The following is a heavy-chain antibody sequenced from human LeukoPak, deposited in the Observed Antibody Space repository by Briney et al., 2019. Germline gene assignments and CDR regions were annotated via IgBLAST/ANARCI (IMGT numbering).Heavy chain of an antibody. CDR3: ARRYYYDSSGYYGYYFDY. D-gene: IGHD3-22*01. J-gene: IGHJ4*02. CDR1: GYSFTSYW. CDR2: IYPGDSDT. V-gene: IGHV5-51*01. Sequence: GESLKISCKGSGYSFTSYWIGWVCQMPGKGLEWMGIIYPGDSDTRYSPSFQGQVTISADKSISTAYLQWSSLKASDTAMYYCARRYYYDSSGYYGYYFDYWGQGTLVTVSS.